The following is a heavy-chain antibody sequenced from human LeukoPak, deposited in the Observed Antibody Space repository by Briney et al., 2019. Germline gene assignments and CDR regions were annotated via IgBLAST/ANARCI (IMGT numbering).Heavy chain of an antibody. CDR1: RDSVSSNSAA. CDR3: ADGTVATYYFEY. J-gene: IGHJ4*02. D-gene: IGHD5-12*01. V-gene: IGHV6-1*01. CDR2: TFSRSNWYT. Sequence: SQTLSLTCAISRDSVSSNSAAWHWIRQSPSRGLEWLGRTFSRSNWYTDYAVSVQSRITVNADTSKNEFSLLLNSVTPEDTAVYFCADGTVATYYFEYWGQGALVTVSS.